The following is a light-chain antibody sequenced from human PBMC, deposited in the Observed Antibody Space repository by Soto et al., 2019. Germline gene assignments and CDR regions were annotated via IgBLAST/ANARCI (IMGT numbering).Light chain of an antibody. CDR1: SSDVGGYNH. CDR3: SSYTRSDTWV. J-gene: IGLJ3*02. CDR2: EVN. V-gene: IGLV2-14*01. Sequence: QSALTQPASVSGSPGQSIAISCTGTSSDVGGYNHVSWYQQHPGKAPKLMIFEVNNRPSGVSNRFSGSKSGNTASLTISGLQPEDEADYYCSSYTRSDTWVFGGGTKVTVL.